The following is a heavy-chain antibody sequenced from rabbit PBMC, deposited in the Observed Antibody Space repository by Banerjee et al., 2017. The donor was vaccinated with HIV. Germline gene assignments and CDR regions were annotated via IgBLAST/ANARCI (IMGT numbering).Heavy chain of an antibody. D-gene: IGHD1-1*01. J-gene: IGHJ6*01. V-gene: IGHV1S40*01. CDR2: IYAGSIGST. CDR3: TRDPYNDSNGDYKL. Sequence: QSLEESGGDLVKPGASLTLTCTASGFSFSSGYCMCWVRQAPGKGLEWIACIYAGSIGSTYYASWAKGRFTISKTSSTTVTLQMTSLTAADTATYFCTRDPYNDSNGDYKLWGPGTLVTVS. CDR1: GFSFSSGYC.